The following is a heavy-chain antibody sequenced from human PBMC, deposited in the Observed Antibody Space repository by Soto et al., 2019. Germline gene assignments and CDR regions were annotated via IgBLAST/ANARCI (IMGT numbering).Heavy chain of an antibody. D-gene: IGHD3-9*01. CDR1: GYTFTSYG. Sequence: ASVKVSCKASGYTFTSYGISWVRQAPGQGLEWMGWISAYNGNTNYAQKLQGRVTMTTDTSTSTAYMELRSLRAEDTAVYYCAKDGDFYDFVTGYYLTGHYFDYWGQGTPVTVSS. J-gene: IGHJ4*02. V-gene: IGHV1-18*04. CDR3: AKDGDFYDFVTGYYLTGHYFDY. CDR2: ISAYNGNT.